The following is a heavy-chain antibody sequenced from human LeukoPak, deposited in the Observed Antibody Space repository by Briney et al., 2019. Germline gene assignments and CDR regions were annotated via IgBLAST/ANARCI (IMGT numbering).Heavy chain of an antibody. V-gene: IGHV1-69*01. CDR2: IIPIFGTA. CDR1: GGTFSSYA. D-gene: IGHD2-15*01. Sequence: SVKVSCKASGGTFSSYAISWVRQAPGQGLEWMGGIIPIFGTANYAQKFQGRVTITADESTSTAYMELSSLRSEDTAVYYCARDHCSGGSCSFDYWAREPWSPSPQ. J-gene: IGHJ4*02. CDR3: ARDHCSGGSCSFDY.